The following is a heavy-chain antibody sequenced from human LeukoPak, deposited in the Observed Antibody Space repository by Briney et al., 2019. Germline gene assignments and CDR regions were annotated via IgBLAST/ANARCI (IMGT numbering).Heavy chain of an antibody. CDR1: GRSFSGYY. J-gene: IGHJ4*02. CDR2: INHSGST. D-gene: IGHD2-2*02. CDR3: ARGGAQYCSSTSCYTLFDY. V-gene: IGHV4-34*01. Sequence: SETLSLTCAVYGRSFSGYYWSWIRQPPGKGLEWIGEINHSGSTNYNPSLKSRVTISVDTSKNQFSLKLSSVTAADTAVYYCARGGAQYCSSTSCYTLFDYWGQGTLVTVSS.